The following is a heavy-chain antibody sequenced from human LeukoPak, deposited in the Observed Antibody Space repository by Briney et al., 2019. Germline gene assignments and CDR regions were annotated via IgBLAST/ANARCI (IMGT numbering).Heavy chain of an antibody. V-gene: IGHV3-7*04. CDR3: ARKNDYGDFHFDY. J-gene: IGHJ4*02. Sequence: GGSLRLSCAASGFTFSSYWMSWVRQAPGKGLERVANIKQDGSEKYYVDSVKGRFTISRDNAKNSLYLQMNSLRAEDTAVYYCARKNDYGDFHFDYWGQGTLVTVSS. D-gene: IGHD4-17*01. CDR2: IKQDGSEK. CDR1: GFTFSSYW.